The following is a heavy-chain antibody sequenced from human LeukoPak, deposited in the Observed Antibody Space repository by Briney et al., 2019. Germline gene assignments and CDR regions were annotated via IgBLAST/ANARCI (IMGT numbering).Heavy chain of an antibody. V-gene: IGHV1-2*02. Sequence: RASVKVSCKASGYTFTGYYMHWVRQAPGQGLEWMGWINPNSGGANYAQKFQGRVTMTRDTSISTAYMELSRLRSDDTAVYYCARVGYSSGWYSPPAIVFDYWGQGTLVTVSS. D-gene: IGHD6-19*01. CDR3: ARVGYSSGWYSPPAIVFDY. J-gene: IGHJ4*02. CDR1: GYTFTGYY. CDR2: INPNSGGA.